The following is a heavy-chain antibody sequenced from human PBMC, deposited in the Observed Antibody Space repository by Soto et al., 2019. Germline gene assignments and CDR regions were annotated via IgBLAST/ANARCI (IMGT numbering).Heavy chain of an antibody. CDR3: VRDRRISGINRGLDY. CDR1: GFIFSDFH. Sequence: GGSLRLSCAVSGFIFSDFHMTWIRQAPGKGLELVAYISSRGDTIYYADSVRGRITISRDNDKDSLFLQMSSLRVEDTAVYYCVRDRRISGINRGLDYWGRGTLVTVSS. D-gene: IGHD1-20*01. V-gene: IGHV3-11*01. J-gene: IGHJ4*02. CDR2: ISSRGDTI.